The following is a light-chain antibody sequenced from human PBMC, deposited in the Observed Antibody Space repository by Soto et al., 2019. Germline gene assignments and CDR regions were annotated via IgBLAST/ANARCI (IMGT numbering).Light chain of an antibody. V-gene: IGLV3-21*01. CDR1: NVGSRS. J-gene: IGLJ2*01. CDR3: QVWEATGDQVV. Sequence: SSELTQPPSVSVAPGETARISCGGNNVGSRSVHWYQQKPGQAPFLVIYYDSDRPSGIPERFSGSNSGNTATLIISRVEAGDEADYYCQVWEATGDQVVFGGGTKLTAL. CDR2: YDS.